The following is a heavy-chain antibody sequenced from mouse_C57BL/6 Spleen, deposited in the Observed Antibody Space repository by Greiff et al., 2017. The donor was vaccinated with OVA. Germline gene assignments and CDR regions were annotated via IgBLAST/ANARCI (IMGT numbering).Heavy chain of an antibody. CDR2: IDPEDGDT. J-gene: IGHJ2*01. D-gene: IGHD3-2*02. Sequence: EVQLQESGAELVRPGASVKLSCTASGFNIKDYYMHWVKQRPEQGLEWIGRIDPEDGDTEYAPQFQGKATMTADTSSNTAYLQLSSLTSEDTAVYYCTVGQLRLPFDYWGQGTTLTVSS. V-gene: IGHV14-1*01. CDR3: TVGQLRLPFDY. CDR1: GFNIKDYY.